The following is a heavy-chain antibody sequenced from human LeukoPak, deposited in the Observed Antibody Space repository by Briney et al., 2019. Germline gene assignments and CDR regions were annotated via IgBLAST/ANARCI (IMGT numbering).Heavy chain of an antibody. J-gene: IGHJ4*02. CDR1: GFTFSSYS. CDR2: ISSSSTI. Sequence: GGSLRLSCAASGFTFSSYSMNWVRQAPGKGLEWVSYISSSSTIYYADSVKGRFTISRDNAKNSLYLQMNSLRAEDTAVYYCARLYGDYGYWGQGTLVTVSS. V-gene: IGHV3-48*01. D-gene: IGHD4-17*01. CDR3: ARLYGDYGY.